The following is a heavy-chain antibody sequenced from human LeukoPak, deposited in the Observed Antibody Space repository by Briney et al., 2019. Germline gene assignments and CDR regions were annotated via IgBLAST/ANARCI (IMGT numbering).Heavy chain of an antibody. CDR3: ARQRDYYGSSGYDYFEY. D-gene: IGHD3-22*01. J-gene: IGHJ4*02. CDR1: GGSISSSGYF. Sequence: SETLSLTCTVSGGSISSSGYFWGWIRQPPGKGLAWIGSIHYSGSTYYNPSLKSRVSISIDTSKNQFSLRLSSVTAADTAVYYCARQRDYYGSSGYDYFEYWGQGTLVTVSS. V-gene: IGHV4-39*01. CDR2: IHYSGST.